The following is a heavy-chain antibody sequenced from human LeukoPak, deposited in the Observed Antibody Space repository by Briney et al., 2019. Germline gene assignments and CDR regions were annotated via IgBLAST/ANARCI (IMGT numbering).Heavy chain of an antibody. CDR2: FIPIFGTA. D-gene: IGHD5-12*01. CDR1: GSTFSNHA. Sequence: ASVKVSCKASGSTFSNHASTWVRQAPGQGLEWMGGFIPIFGTANYAQKFQGRVTITADESTSTAYMELSSLRSEDTAVYYCASVPPYSGYDFVDYRGQGTLVTVSS. J-gene: IGHJ4*02. V-gene: IGHV1-69*13. CDR3: ASVPPYSGYDFVDY.